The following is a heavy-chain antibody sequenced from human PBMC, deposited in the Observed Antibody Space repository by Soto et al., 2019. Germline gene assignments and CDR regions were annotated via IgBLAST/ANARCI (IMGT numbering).Heavy chain of an antibody. J-gene: IGHJ4*02. CDR2: INHSGST. D-gene: IGHD2-15*01. Sequence: SETLSLTYAVYGGSFSGYYWSWIRQPPGKGLEWIGEINHSGSTNYNPSLKSRVTISVDKSKNQFSLKLSSVTALDTAVYYCARGSRGGQYFDYWGQGTLVTVST. V-gene: IGHV4-34*01. CDR3: ARGSRGGQYFDY. CDR1: GGSFSGYY.